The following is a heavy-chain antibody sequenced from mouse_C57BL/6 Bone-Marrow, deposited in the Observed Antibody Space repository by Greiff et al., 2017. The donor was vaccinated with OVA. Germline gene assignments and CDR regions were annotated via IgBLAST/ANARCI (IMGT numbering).Heavy chain of an antibody. D-gene: IGHD1-1*02. Sequence: QPQLQQLGAQLVKPGASVKITCKASGYNLTDYYINWVKQRPGQGLEWSGKIGPGRGSTYYNEKFKGKGTLTADKSSSTYYMQLSSLTSEDSAVYFFARRCPGVDWYFDVCGTVTTVTVSS. V-gene: IGHV1-77*01. CDR1: GYNLTDYY. CDR2: IGPGRGST. CDR3: ARRCPGVDWYFDV. J-gene: IGHJ1*03.